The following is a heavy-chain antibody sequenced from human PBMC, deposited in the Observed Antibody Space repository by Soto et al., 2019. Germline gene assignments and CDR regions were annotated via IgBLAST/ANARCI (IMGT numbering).Heavy chain of an antibody. V-gene: IGHV3-30*18. Sequence: GSLRLSCAASGFTFSSYGMHWVRQAPGKGLEWVAVISYDGSNKYYADSVKGRFTISRDNSKNTLYLQMNSLRAEDTAVYYCAKETSTRSGELLYYYYGMDVWGQGTTVTVSS. D-gene: IGHD3-10*01. CDR1: GFTFSSYG. CDR3: AKETSTRSGELLYYYYGMDV. CDR2: ISYDGSNK. J-gene: IGHJ6*02.